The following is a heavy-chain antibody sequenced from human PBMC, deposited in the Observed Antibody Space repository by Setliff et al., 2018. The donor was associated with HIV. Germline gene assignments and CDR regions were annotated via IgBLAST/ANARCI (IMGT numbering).Heavy chain of an antibody. J-gene: IGHJ4*02. V-gene: IGHV3-21*01. CDR2: ISSSSSYI. CDR3: ASSDGSGSYPFDY. D-gene: IGHD1-26*01. Sequence: GGSLRLSCAASGFTFNSYSMNWVRQAPGKGLEWVSSISSSSSYIYYADSVKGRFTISRDNAKNSLYLQMNSLRAEDTGIYYCASSDGSGSYPFDYWGQGTLVTV. CDR1: GFTFNSYS.